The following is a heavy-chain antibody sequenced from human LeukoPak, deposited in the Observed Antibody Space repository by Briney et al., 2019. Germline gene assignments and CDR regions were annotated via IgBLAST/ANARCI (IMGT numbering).Heavy chain of an antibody. Sequence: PSGTLSLTCTVSGGSISSYYWSWIRQPAGKGLEWIGRIYTSGSTNYNPSLKSRVTMSVDTSKNQFSLKLSSVTAADTAVHYCARAGIMITFGGVIVPSGFDPWGQGTLVTVSS. J-gene: IGHJ5*02. V-gene: IGHV4-4*07. CDR3: ARAGIMITFGGVIVPSGFDP. D-gene: IGHD3-16*02. CDR1: GGSISSYY. CDR2: IYTSGST.